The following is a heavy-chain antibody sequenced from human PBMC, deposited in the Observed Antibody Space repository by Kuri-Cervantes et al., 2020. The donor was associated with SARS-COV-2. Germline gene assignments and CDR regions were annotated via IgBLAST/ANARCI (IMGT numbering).Heavy chain of an antibody. CDR3: ARDSKSITIFGVVPYGMDV. CDR2: ISSSSSTI. Sequence: GGSLRLSCAASGFTFSTYSMSWVRQAPGKGLEWVSSISSSSSTIYYADSVKGRFTISRDNAKNSLYLQMNSLRDEDTAVYYCARDSKSITIFGVVPYGMDVWGQGTTVTVSS. CDR1: GFTFSTYS. V-gene: IGHV3-48*02. J-gene: IGHJ6*02. D-gene: IGHD3-3*01.